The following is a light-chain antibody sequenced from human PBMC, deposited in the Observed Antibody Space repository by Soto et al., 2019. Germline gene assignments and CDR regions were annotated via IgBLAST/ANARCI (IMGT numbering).Light chain of an antibody. CDR1: SSGVVSYNL. CDR2: EVS. Sequence: QSALTQPASVSRSPGQSITISCTGTSSGVVSYNLVSWYQQHPGRAPELMIYEVSKRPSGVSNRFSGSKSGNSASLTISGLQADDEADNYCCSYAGSSTCYVGFGGGTKLTVL. J-gene: IGLJ2*01. CDR3: CSYAGSSTCYVG. V-gene: IGLV2-23*02.